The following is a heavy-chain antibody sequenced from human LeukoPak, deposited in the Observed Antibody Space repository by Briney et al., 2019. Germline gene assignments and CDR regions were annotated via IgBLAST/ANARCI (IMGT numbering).Heavy chain of an antibody. V-gene: IGHV1-2*02. Sequence: ASVKVSCKASGYTFTGYYMHWVRQAPGQGLEWMGWINPNTGGTNYAQKFQGRVTMTRDTSISTAYMELSRLKSDDTAVYYCGAGSGRKNNWFDPWGQGTLVTVSS. CDR3: GAGSGRKNNWFDP. CDR2: INPNTGGT. CDR1: GYTFTGYY. D-gene: IGHD2-15*01. J-gene: IGHJ5*02.